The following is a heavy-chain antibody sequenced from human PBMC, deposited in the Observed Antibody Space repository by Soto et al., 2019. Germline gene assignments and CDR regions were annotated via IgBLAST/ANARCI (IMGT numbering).Heavy chain of an antibody. CDR3: ARGVLA. CDR1: GGSVNSGGYS. D-gene: IGHD2-8*01. V-gene: IGHV4-30-2*01. Sequence: QVQLQESGSRLVRPSQTLSLTCSVSGGSVNSGGYSWSWIRQPPGKGLEWIGFISPSGSPAYNPSLKSRVSISVDRSNNQISLELSSVTAADPAVYYCARGVLAWGPGTLVTVAA. J-gene: IGHJ5*02. CDR2: ISPSGSP.